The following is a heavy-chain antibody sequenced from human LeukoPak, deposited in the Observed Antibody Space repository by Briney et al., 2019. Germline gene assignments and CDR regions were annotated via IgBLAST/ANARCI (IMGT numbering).Heavy chain of an antibody. Sequence: GGSLRLSCAASGFTFSSYWMSWVRQAPGKGLEWVANIKQDGSEKYYVDSVKGRFTISRDNAKNSLYLQMNSLRAEDTAVYYCAKDQAHRSITMLRGVPSRPYYMDVWGKGTTVTISS. J-gene: IGHJ6*03. D-gene: IGHD3-10*01. CDR1: GFTFSSYW. CDR2: IKQDGSEK. CDR3: AKDQAHRSITMLRGVPSRPYYMDV. V-gene: IGHV3-7*01.